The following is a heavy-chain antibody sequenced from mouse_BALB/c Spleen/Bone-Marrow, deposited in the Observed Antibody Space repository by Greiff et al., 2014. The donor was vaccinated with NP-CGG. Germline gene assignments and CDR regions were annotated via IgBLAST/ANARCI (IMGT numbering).Heavy chain of an antibody. CDR1: GFTFSSYV. CDR3: ARKSYDQYDGRPWMDY. CDR2: ICSGGSYT. V-gene: IGHV5-9-1*01. D-gene: IGHD2-4*01. Sequence: EVMLVESGGGLVRPGGSLKVSCAASGFTFSSYVMSWVRLTPEKRLEWVATICSGGSYTYYPDSVKGRFTISRDNAKNTLYLQMSSLRSEDTAMEYCARKSYDQYDGRPWMDYWGQGTLVTVSA. J-gene: IGHJ3*01.